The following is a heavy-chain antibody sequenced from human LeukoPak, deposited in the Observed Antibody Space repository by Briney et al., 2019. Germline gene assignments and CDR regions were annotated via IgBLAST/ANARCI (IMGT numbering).Heavy chain of an antibody. D-gene: IGHD3-10*01. CDR1: GGSFSGYY. CDR3: ARVLGSGISRNWFDP. CDR2: INHSGST. J-gene: IGHJ5*02. Sequence: PSETLSLTCAVYGGSFSGYYWSWIRQPPGKGLEWIGEINHSGSTNYNPSLKSRVTISVDTSKNQFSLKLSSVTAADTAVYYCARVLGSGISRNWFDPWGQGTLVTVSS. V-gene: IGHV4-34*01.